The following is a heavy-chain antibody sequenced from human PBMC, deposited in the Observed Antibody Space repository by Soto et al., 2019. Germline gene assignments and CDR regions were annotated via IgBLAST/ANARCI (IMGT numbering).Heavy chain of an antibody. J-gene: IGHJ6*02. D-gene: IGHD3-16*01. CDR2: ISLTSSTM. V-gene: IGHV3-48*02. CDR3: VRERRARDHNYGFFYYYVMDV. Sequence: LVQSGGHLVQPGGSLRLSCDGSGFNFSDYSMSWVRQAPGKGLEWLSYISLTSSTMYYSASVRGRFTIYRDNAKNSLNLQMDSLRDEDTAVYYCVRERRARDHNYGFFYYYVMDVWGHGTTVTVSS. CDR1: GFNFSDYS.